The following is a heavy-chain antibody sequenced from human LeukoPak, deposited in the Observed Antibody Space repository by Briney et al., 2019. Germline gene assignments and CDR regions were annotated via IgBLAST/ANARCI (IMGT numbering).Heavy chain of an antibody. Sequence: SQTLSLTCAISGDSVSSNNAAWSWIRQSPSRGLEWLGRTYYRSQWFYDYADSVKSRVTVNPDTSKNQFSLQLNTVTPEDTAVYYCAREYSSGWYLYYFGYWGQGSLVTVSS. CDR2: TYYRSQWFY. CDR1: GDSVSSNNAA. V-gene: IGHV6-1*01. J-gene: IGHJ4*02. D-gene: IGHD6-19*01. CDR3: AREYSSGWYLYYFGY.